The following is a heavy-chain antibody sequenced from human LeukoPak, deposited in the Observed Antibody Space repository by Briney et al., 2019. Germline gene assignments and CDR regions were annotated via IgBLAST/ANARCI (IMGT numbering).Heavy chain of an antibody. CDR2: ISSSSSYI. V-gene: IGHV3-21*01. Sequence: PGGSLRLSCAASGFTFSSYSMNWVRQAPGKGLEWVSSISSSSSYIYYADSVKGRFTIPRDNAKNSLYLQMNSLRAEDTAVYYCARDLSSSWWDRFYYGMDVWGQGTTVTVSS. D-gene: IGHD6-13*01. CDR1: GFTFSSYS. CDR3: ARDLSSSWWDRFYYGMDV. J-gene: IGHJ6*02.